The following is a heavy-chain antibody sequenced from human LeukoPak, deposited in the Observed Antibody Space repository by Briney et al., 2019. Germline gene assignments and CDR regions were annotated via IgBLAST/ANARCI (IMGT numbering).Heavy chain of an antibody. Sequence: GGSLRLSCAASGFTFSSYWVTWIRQAPGKGLEWVANIKQDGSEKYYVDSVKGRSTISRDNAKNSLYLQMNSLRAEDTAVYYCARDTGGGFSCYDCWGQGTLVTVS. D-gene: IGHD2-2*01. J-gene: IGHJ4*02. CDR2: IKQDGSEK. V-gene: IGHV3-7*01. CDR3: ARDTGGGFSCYDC. CDR1: GFTFSSYW.